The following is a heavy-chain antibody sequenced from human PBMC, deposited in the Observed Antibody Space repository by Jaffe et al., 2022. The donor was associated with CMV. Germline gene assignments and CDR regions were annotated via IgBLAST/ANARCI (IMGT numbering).Heavy chain of an antibody. CDR2: INPSGGST. J-gene: IGHJ6*03. CDR3: ARDYKDTGMVAYYYYYMDV. Sequence: QVQLVQSGAEVEKPGASVKVSCKASGYTFTSYYIHWVRQAPGQGLEWMGTINPSGGSTSYAQKFQGRVTMTRDTSTSTVYMELSSLRFEDTAVYYCARDYKDTGMVAYYYYYMDVWGKGTTVTASS. V-gene: IGHV1-46*01. D-gene: IGHD5-18*01. CDR1: GYTFTSYY.